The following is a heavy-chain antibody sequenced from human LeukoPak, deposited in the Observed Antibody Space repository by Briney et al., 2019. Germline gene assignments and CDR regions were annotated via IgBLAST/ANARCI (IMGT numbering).Heavy chain of an antibody. CDR1: GGSFSGYY. V-gene: IGHV4-34*01. CDR2: INHSGST. J-gene: IGHJ4*02. Sequence: PSETLSLTCAVYGGSFSGYYWSWIRQPPGKGLEWIGEINHSGSTNYNPSLKSRVTISVDTSKNQFSLKLSSVTAADTAVYYCASPKSGTHNSNFDYWGQGTLVTVSS. CDR3: ASPKSGTHNSNFDY. D-gene: IGHD1-1*01.